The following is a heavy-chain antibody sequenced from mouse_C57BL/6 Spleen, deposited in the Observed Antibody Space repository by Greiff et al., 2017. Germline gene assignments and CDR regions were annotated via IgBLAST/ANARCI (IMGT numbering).Heavy chain of an antibody. Sequence: QVQLKESGAELVRPGTSVKVSCKASGYAFTNYLIEWVKQRPGQGLEWIGVINPGSGGTNYNEKFKGKATLTADKSSSTAYMQLSSLTSEDSAVYFCARSYYGSKAMDYWGQGTSVTVSS. CDR2: INPGSGGT. J-gene: IGHJ4*01. CDR1: GYAFTNYL. D-gene: IGHD1-1*01. V-gene: IGHV1-54*01. CDR3: ARSYYGSKAMDY.